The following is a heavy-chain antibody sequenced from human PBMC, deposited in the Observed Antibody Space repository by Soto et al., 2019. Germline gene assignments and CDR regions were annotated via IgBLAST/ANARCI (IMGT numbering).Heavy chain of an antibody. J-gene: IGHJ5*02. V-gene: IGHV4-31*03. CDR1: GGSISSGGYY. CDR3: ARDQPSYCGGDCYFNWFDP. D-gene: IGHD2-21*01. Sequence: SETLSLTCTVSGGSISSGGYYWSWIRQHPGKGLEWIGYIYYSGSTYYNPSLKSRVTISVDTSKNQFSLKLSSVTAADTAVYYCARDQPSYCGGDCYFNWFDPWGQGTLVTVSS. CDR2: IYYSGST.